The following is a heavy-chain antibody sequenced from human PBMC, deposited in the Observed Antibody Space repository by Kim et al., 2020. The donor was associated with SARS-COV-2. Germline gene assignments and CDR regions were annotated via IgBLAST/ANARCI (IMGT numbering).Heavy chain of an antibody. Sequence: SETLSLTCSVSGGSISTSDYYWGWIRQPPGKGLEWIGSIYYNGNTYYNPSLKSRVTISEDTSRNQFSLKLNSVTAADTAVYYCARHRLLWFGELDYWGQGTLVTVSS. CDR2: IYYNGNT. CDR3: ARHRLLWFGELDY. D-gene: IGHD3-10*01. J-gene: IGHJ4*02. CDR1: GGSISTSDYY. V-gene: IGHV4-39*01.